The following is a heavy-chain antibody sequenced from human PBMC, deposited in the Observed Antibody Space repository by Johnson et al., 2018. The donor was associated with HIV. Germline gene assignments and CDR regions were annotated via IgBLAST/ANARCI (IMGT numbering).Heavy chain of an antibody. V-gene: IGHV3-73*01. CDR2: IRRKPNNYAT. J-gene: IGHJ3*02. Sequence: VQLVESGGGLVKPGGSLRLSCAASGFTFSGSAVHWVRQASGKGLEWVGRIRRKPNNYATAYAASVKVRFTISRDDSKNTLYLQMNSLKIEDTAVYYCTTDQVGRNYGGKYHIWGQGTMVTVSS. CDR3: TTDQVGRNYGGKYHI. CDR1: GFTFSGSA. D-gene: IGHD1-7*01.